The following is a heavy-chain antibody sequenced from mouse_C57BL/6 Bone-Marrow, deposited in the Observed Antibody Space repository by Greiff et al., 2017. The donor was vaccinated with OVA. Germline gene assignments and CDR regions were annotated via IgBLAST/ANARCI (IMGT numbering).Heavy chain of an antibody. CDR1: GYTFTDYY. V-gene: IGHV1-26*01. D-gene: IGHD1-1*01. J-gene: IGHJ3*01. CDR3: YGSSYVAWFAY. Sequence: EVQLQQSGPELVKPGASVKISCKASGYTFTDYYMNWVKQSHGKSLEWIGDINPNNGGTSYNQKFKGKATLTVDKSSSTAYMELRSLTSEDSAVYYCYGSSYVAWFAYWGQGTLVTVSA. CDR2: INPNNGGT.